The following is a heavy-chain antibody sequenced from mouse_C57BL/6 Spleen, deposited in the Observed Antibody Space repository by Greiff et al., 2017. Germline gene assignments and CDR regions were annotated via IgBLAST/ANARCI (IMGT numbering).Heavy chain of an antibody. CDR1: GYTFTSYW. CDR2: IDPSDSYT. J-gene: IGHJ1*03. CDR3: ARYYGSSHPYWYFDV. Sequence: QVQLQQSGAELVMPGASVKLSCKASGYTFTSYWMHWVQQRPGQGLEWIGEIDPSDSYTNYNQKFKGKSTLTVDKSSSTAYMQLSSLTSEDSAVYYCARYYGSSHPYWYFDVWGTGTTVTVSS. V-gene: IGHV1-69*01. D-gene: IGHD1-1*01.